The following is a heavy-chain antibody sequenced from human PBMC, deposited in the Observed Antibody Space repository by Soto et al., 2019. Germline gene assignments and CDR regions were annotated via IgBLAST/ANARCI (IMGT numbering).Heavy chain of an antibody. V-gene: IGHV3-11*01. D-gene: IGHD6-19*01. CDR3: ARKEVAVSGTYDY. J-gene: IGHJ4*02. Sequence: GGSLRLSCAASGFTFSDHHMSWIRQAPGKGLEWVSYISSSGSDTYADSVKGRFTITRDNAKSSLYLQMNSLRAEDTAVYYCARKEVAVSGTYDYWGQGTLVTVSS. CDR1: GFTFSDHH. CDR2: ISSSGSDT.